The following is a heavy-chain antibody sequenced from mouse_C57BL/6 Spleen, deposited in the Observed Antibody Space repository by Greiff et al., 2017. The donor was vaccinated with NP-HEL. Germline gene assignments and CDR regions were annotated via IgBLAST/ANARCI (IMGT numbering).Heavy chain of an antibody. Sequence: QVQLQQPGAELVKPGASVKLSCKASGYTFTSYWMQWVKQRPGQGLEWIGEIDPSDSYTNYNQKFKGKATLTVDTSSSTAYMQLSSLTSEDSAVYCCAILTGYAMDYWGQGTSVTVSS. CDR3: AILTGYAMDY. V-gene: IGHV1-50*01. CDR2: IDPSDSYT. J-gene: IGHJ4*01. CDR1: GYTFTSYW.